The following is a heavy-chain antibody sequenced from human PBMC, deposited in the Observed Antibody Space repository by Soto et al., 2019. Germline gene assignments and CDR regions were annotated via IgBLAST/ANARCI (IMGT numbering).Heavy chain of an antibody. CDR2: IKQDGSEE. Sequence: PGPSLPLCCAASGFTFSSYGVRCKRQAPGKGLQCVSNIKQDGSEEYYVDSVKGRFTISRYNAKNSLYLQMNSLRAKDTAVYYCARFKGSVLGLSGGTMIVGVSPYFDYWGQGT. D-gene: IGHD3-22*01. V-gene: IGHV3-7*03. CDR1: GFTFSSYG. CDR3: ARFKGSVLGLSGGTMIVGVSPYFDY. J-gene: IGHJ4*02.